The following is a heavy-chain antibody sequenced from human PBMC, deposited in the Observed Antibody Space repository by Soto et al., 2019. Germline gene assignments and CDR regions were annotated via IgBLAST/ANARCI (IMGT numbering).Heavy chain of an antibody. CDR2: IRGSDAGT. J-gene: IGHJ4*02. CDR3: AKLLLTYTSAWSDY. D-gene: IGHD6-19*01. CDR1: GFTLSSYA. Sequence: EVQLLESGGGLVQPGGSLRLSCAASGFTLSSYAMTWVRQGPGKGLEWVSTIRGSDAGTYHADSVRGRFTISRDNSKNTLYLQMNSLRAEDTAVYYCAKLLLTYTSAWSDYWGPGTLGTVSS. V-gene: IGHV3-23*01.